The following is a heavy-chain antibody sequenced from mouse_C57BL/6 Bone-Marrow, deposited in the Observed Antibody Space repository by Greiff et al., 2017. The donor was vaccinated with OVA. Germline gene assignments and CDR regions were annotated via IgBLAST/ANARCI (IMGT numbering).Heavy chain of an antibody. CDR2: IYPRSGNT. J-gene: IGHJ2*01. Sequence: VQRVESGAELARPGASVKLSCKASGYTFTSYGISWVKQRTGQGLEWIGEIYPRSGNTYYNEKFKGKATLTADKSSSTAYMELRSLTSEDSAVYFCARHYYYGSSYRGYWGQGTTLTVSS. V-gene: IGHV1-81*01. CDR1: GYTFTSYG. D-gene: IGHD1-1*01. CDR3: ARHYYYGSSYRGY.